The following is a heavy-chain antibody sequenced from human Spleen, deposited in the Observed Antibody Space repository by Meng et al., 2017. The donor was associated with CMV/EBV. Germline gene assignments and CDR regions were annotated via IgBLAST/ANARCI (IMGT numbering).Heavy chain of an antibody. D-gene: IGHD3-16*01. CDR3: ARESANSYALDV. J-gene: IGHJ6*02. Sequence: GGSLRLSCAASGFTFSSSWMSWVRQAPGKGLEWVANIREDGSSKYYADPVKGRFTISRDNAKNSLYLQMSSLRAEDTAVYYCARESANSYALDVWGQGTTVTVSS. V-gene: IGHV3-7*01. CDR2: IREDGSSK. CDR1: GFTFSSSW.